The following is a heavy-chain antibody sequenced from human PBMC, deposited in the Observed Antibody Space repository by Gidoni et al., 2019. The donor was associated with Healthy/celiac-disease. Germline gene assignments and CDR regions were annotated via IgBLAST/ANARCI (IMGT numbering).Heavy chain of an antibody. D-gene: IGHD3-16*02. CDR3: ARHGVIGSREGWFDP. V-gene: IGHV4-59*08. CDR1: GGSISSYY. CDR2: IYYSGST. J-gene: IGHJ5*02. Sequence: QVQLQESGPGLVKPSETLSLTCTVSGGSISSYYWSWIRQPPGKGLEWIGYIYYSGSTNYNPSLKSRVTISVDTSKNQFSLKLSSVTAADTAVYYCARHGVIGSREGWFDPWGQGTLVTVSS.